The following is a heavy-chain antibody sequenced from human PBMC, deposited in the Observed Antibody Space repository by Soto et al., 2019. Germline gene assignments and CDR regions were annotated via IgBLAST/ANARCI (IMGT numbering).Heavy chain of an antibody. Sequence: GGSLRLSCAASGFTFSSYGMHWVGQAPGKGLEWVAVIWYDGSNKYYADSVKGRFTISRDNSKNTLYLQMNSLRAEDTAVYYCASAGDTMVRGVIPGRGGMDVWAQGTTVTVSS. CDR1: GFTFSSYG. CDR2: IWYDGSNK. CDR3: ASAGDTMVRGVIPGRGGMDV. V-gene: IGHV3-33*01. J-gene: IGHJ6*02. D-gene: IGHD3-10*01.